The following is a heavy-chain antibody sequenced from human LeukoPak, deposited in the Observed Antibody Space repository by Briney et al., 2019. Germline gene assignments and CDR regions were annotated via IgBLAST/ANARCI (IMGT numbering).Heavy chain of an antibody. D-gene: IGHD5-12*01. Sequence: VGSLRLSCAASGFTFSNYWMTWVRQAPGKGLEWVANIKEDGSEKYYVDSVKGRFTISRDNAKNSLSLQLNSLSAEDTAVYYCARSRSGYYEDYWGQGTLVTVSS. CDR2: IKEDGSEK. J-gene: IGHJ4*02. CDR1: GFTFSNYW. V-gene: IGHV3-7*01. CDR3: ARSRSGYYEDY.